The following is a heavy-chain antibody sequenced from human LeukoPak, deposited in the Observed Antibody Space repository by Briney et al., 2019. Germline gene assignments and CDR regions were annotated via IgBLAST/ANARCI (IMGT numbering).Heavy chain of an antibody. J-gene: IGHJ3*02. CDR2: IVVGSGNT. Sequence: SVKVSCKASGFTFTSSAMQWVRQARGQRLGWIGWIVVGSGNTNYAQKFQERVTITRDMSTRTAYMDLTSLRPEDTAMYYCAADLIPRYYHFWSGYYSDAFDIWGQGTMVTVSS. CDR1: GFTFTSSA. CDR3: AADLIPRYYHFWSGYYSDAFDI. V-gene: IGHV1-58*02. D-gene: IGHD3-3*01.